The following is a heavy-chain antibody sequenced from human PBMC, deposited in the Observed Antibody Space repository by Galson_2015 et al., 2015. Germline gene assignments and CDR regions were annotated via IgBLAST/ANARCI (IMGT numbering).Heavy chain of an antibody. Sequence: LRLSCAASGFTFSNYDMDWIRQPPGKGLEWIGSIKYSGSTHYNPSLKSRVTISVDSSKNQFSLKLSSVTAADTAAYYCARKATGTSWSLFDYWGRGTLVTVSS. CDR1: GFTFSNYD. V-gene: IGHV4-39*01. CDR3: ARKATGTSWSLFDY. J-gene: IGHJ4*02. CDR2: IKYSGST. D-gene: IGHD6-13*01.